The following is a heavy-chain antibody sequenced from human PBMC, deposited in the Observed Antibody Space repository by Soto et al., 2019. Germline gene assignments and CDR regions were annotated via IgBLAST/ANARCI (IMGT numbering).Heavy chain of an antibody. CDR2: ISSSSSTI. CDR1: GFTFSSYS. V-gene: IGHV3-48*02. D-gene: IGHD2-21*02. J-gene: IGHJ6*02. Sequence: EVQLVESGGGLVQPRGSLRLSCAASGFTFSSYSMNWVRQAPGKGLEWVSYISSSSSTIYYADSVKGRFTISRDNAKNSLYLQMNSLRDEDTAVYYCARDKRGYGGNSVSNYYYYGMDVWGQGTTVTVSS. CDR3: ARDKRGYGGNSVSNYYYYGMDV.